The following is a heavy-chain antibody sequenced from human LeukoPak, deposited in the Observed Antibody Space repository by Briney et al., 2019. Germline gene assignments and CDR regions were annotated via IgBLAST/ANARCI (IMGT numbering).Heavy chain of an antibody. CDR1: GFTFTTYF. D-gene: IGHD1-1*01. Sequence: PGGSLRLSCAASGFTFTTYFMNWVRQTPGKGLEWVAHIKQDGSEKYYVDSLKSRFTISRDNTKNSLYLQMNSLRADDTAVYYCARGLTRADYWGQGTLVTVSS. J-gene: IGHJ4*02. V-gene: IGHV3-7*04. CDR3: ARGLTRADY. CDR2: IKQDGSEK.